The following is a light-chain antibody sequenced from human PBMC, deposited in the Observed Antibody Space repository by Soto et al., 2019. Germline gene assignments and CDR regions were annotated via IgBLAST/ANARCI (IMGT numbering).Light chain of an antibody. CDR3: HQYNNWPPWT. CDR1: QSIRTN. Sequence: EIVMTQSPATLSVSPGERATLSCRASQSIRTNLAWYQQKPGQAPRLLIYDASTRATGIPARFSGSGSGTEFTLTISSLQSEDFAVYYCHQYNNWPPWTFGQGTKVDIK. J-gene: IGKJ1*01. CDR2: DAS. V-gene: IGKV3-15*01.